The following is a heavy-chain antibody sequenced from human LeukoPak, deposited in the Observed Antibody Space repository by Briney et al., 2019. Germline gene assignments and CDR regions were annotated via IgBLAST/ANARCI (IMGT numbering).Heavy chain of an antibody. Sequence: PGGSLRLSCGASGFTFSNYAMSWVRQAPGKGLEWVSGISSTRFYAASVEGRFTSSRDNPKNTLYLQMNGLRVEDTAVYYCAKDMQTWPRFPDYWGQGTLVTVSS. CDR1: GFTFSNYA. J-gene: IGHJ4*02. D-gene: IGHD5-12*01. V-gene: IGHV3-23*01. CDR2: ISSTR. CDR3: AKDMQTWPRFPDY.